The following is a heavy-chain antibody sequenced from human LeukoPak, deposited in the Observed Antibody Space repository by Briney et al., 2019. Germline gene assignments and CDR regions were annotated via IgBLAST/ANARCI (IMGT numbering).Heavy chain of an antibody. Sequence: GGTLTLSCAASGFTVSSSAVSWVRQAPCKGLDLLSTVNGYGGATCYADSVAGGITISSHTSHNTLYLQLNSLKIADTAVYYCAKANPTPRGVNFDYWGQGTLVTVSS. J-gene: IGHJ4*02. V-gene: IGHV3-23*01. CDR1: GFTVSSSA. D-gene: IGHD3-10*01. CDR3: AKANPTPRGVNFDY. CDR2: VNGYGGAT.